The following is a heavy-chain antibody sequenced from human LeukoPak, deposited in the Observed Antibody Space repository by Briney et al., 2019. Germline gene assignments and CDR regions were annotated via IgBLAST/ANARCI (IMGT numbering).Heavy chain of an antibody. Sequence: SETLSLTCTVSGGSISSGSYYWSWIRQPAGKGLEWIGRIYTSGTTSYNPSLKSRVTISVDTSQNQISLKLSSLTAADTAMYYCARAEGELLIPYAFDIWGQGTVVTVSS. J-gene: IGHJ3*02. V-gene: IGHV4-61*02. CDR1: GGSISSGSYY. CDR3: ARAEGELLIPYAFDI. D-gene: IGHD1-26*01. CDR2: IYTSGTT.